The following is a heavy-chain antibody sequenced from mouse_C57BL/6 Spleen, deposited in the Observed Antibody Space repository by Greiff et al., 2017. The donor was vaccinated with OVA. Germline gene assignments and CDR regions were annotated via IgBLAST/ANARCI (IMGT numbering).Heavy chain of an antibody. CDR3: ASYDYDRTWFAY. CDR2: IDPNSGGT. J-gene: IGHJ3*01. D-gene: IGHD2-4*01. Sequence: QVQLQQPGAELVKPGASVKLSCKASGYTFTSYWMHWVKQRPGRGLEWIGRIDPNSGGTKYNEKFKSQATLTVDKPSSTAYMQLSSLTSEDSAVYDCASYDYDRTWFAYWGQGTLVTVSA. CDR1: GYTFTSYW. V-gene: IGHV1-72*01.